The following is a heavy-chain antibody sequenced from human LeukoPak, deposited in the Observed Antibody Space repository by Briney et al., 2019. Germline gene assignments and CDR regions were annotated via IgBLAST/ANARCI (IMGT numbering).Heavy chain of an antibody. CDR2: IIPIFGTA. CDR1: GGTFSSYA. CDR3: ARTPIVVVPAEPYYFDY. Sequence: SVKVSCKTSGGTFSSYAISWVRQAPGQGLEWMGGIIPIFGTANYAQKFQGRVTITADKSTSTAYMELSSLRSEDTAVYYCARTPIVVVPAEPYYFDYWGQGTLVTVSS. J-gene: IGHJ4*02. D-gene: IGHD2-2*01. V-gene: IGHV1-69*06.